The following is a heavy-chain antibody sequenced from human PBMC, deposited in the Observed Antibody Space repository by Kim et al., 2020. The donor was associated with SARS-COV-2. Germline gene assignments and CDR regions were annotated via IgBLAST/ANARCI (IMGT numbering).Heavy chain of an antibody. J-gene: IGHJ5*02. D-gene: IGHD2-21*01. Sequence: SPSFQGHVTISADKSISTAYLQWSSLKASDTAMYYCARHPLPIQGRWFDPWGQGTLVTVSS. CDR3: ARHPLPIQGRWFDP. V-gene: IGHV5-10-1*01.